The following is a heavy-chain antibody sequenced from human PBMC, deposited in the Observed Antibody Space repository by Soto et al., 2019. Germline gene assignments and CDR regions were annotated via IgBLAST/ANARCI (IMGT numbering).Heavy chain of an antibody. CDR1: GFTLSKYG. V-gene: IGHV3-30*18. J-gene: IGHJ5*01. CDR2: ISYDGNKK. CDR3: TKELIVAATQGNWFDS. Sequence: GGSLRLSCAASGFTLSKYGMHWVRQAPGKGLEWLAVISYDGNKKYYGDSVKGRFTISRDTSKNTLYLQMNDLRVEDTAVYYCTKELIVAATQGNWFDSWGQGALVTVS. D-gene: IGHD2-15*01.